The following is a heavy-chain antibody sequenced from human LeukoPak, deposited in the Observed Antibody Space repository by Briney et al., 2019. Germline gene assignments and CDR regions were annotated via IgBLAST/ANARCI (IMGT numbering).Heavy chain of an antibody. CDR2: IYYSGST. V-gene: IGHV4-30-4*01. Sequence: SQTLSLTCTVSGGSISSGDYYWSWIRQPPGKGLEWIRYIYYSGSTYYNPSLKSRVTISVDTSKNQFSLKLSSVTAADTAVYYCASDMVRGVMVHAFDIWGQGTMVTVSS. CDR1: GGSISSGDYY. CDR3: ASDMVRGVMVHAFDI. D-gene: IGHD3-10*01. J-gene: IGHJ3*02.